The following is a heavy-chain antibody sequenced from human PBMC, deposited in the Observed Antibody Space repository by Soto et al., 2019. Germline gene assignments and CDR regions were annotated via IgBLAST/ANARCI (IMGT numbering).Heavy chain of an antibody. CDR1: GGTFSSYA. J-gene: IGHJ4*02. D-gene: IGHD3-9*01. V-gene: IGHV1-69*13. CDR3: ARGGDILTGYYTLDY. Sequence: EASVKVSCKASGGTFSSYAISWVRQAPGQGLEWMGGIIPIFGTANYAQKFQGRVTITADESTSTAYMELSSLRSEDTAVYYCARGGDILTGYYTLDYWGQGTLVTVSS. CDR2: IIPIFGTA.